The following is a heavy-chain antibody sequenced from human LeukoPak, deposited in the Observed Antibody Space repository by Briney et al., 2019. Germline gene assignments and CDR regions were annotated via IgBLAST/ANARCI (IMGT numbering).Heavy chain of an antibody. V-gene: IGHV1-18*01. CDR3: ARGTSHILTTYYYDSSGYLSY. Sequence: ASVKVSCKASGYTFTSYGISWVRQAPGQGLEWMGWISAYNGNTNYAQKLQGRVTMTTDTSTSTAYMELRSLGSDDTAVYYCARGTSHILTTYYYDSSGYLSYWGQGTLVTVSS. CDR2: ISAYNGNT. J-gene: IGHJ4*02. D-gene: IGHD3-22*01. CDR1: GYTFTSYG.